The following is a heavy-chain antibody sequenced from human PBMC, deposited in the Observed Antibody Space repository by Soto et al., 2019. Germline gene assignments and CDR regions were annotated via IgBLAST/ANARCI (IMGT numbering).Heavy chain of an antibody. CDR1: GGSISSHY. V-gene: IGHV4-59*08. CDR2: IYYSGNT. CDR3: VLLCKTESVPWSPFDY. J-gene: IGHJ4*02. Sequence: SETLSLTCTVSGGSISSHYWSWIRQPPGKGLERIGYIYYSGNTNNNPSLRSRVTIAVDTSKNQFSLKLSSVTAADTAVYYCVLLCKTESVPWSPFDYWGRGTPVIGSS. D-gene: IGHD2-15*01.